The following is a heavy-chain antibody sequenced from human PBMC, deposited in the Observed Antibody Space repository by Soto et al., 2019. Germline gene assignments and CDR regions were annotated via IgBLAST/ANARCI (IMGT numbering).Heavy chain of an antibody. D-gene: IGHD2-2*01. CDR2: ISLYSDGT. CDR3: ARVVPGAEAWFGP. V-gene: IGHV1-18*01. CDR1: GYTFTSYA. Sequence: ASVKVSCKASGYTFTSYAMHWVRQAPGQRLEWMGWISLYSDGTNYAQKFQGRVSMTTDTSTTTAYMELRSLRSDDTAVYYCARVVPGAEAWFGPWGQGTLVTASS. J-gene: IGHJ5*02.